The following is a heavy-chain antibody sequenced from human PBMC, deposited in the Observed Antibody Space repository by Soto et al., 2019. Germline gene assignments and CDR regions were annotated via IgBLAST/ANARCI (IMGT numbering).Heavy chain of an antibody. Sequence: QLQLQESGPGLVKPSETLSLTCTVSGGSISSSSYYWGWIRQPPGKGREWIGSIYYSRSTYYNPSPQHRVPXSXDXXKEQCALTLSSVTAADTAVYYWATPKLAFDNWLDPWGQGTLVTVSS. J-gene: IGHJ5*02. CDR2: IYYSRST. CDR3: ATPKLAFDNWLDP. D-gene: IGHD3-3*02. CDR1: GGSISSSSYY. V-gene: IGHV4-39*01.